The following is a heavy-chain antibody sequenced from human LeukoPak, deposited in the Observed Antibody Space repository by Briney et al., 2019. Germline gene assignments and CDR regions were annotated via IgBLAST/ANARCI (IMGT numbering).Heavy chain of an antibody. CDR2: ISSSGSTI. CDR3: ARELISSGYSLFDY. D-gene: IGHD3-22*01. Sequence: PGGSLRLSCAASGFTFSSYWMHWVRQAPGKGLEWVSYISSSGSTIYYADSVKGRFTISRDNAKNSLYLQMNSLRAEDTAVYYCARELISSGYSLFDYWGQGTLVTVSS. CDR1: GFTFSSYW. J-gene: IGHJ4*02. V-gene: IGHV3-48*04.